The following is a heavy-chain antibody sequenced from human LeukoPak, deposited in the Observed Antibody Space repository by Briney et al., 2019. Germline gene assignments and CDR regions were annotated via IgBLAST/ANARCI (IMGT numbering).Heavy chain of an antibody. V-gene: IGHV4-59*12. CDR3: ARDLGGGSFDF. CDR1: GDSISSYY. D-gene: IGHD2-15*01. Sequence: SETLSLTCTVSGDSISSYYWSWIRQPPGKGLEWIGNIFYSGSPNYNPSLKSRVTTSFDTSKNQFSLKLSFVTAADTAVYYCARDLGGGSFDFWGQGTLVTVSS. J-gene: IGHJ4*02. CDR2: IFYSGSP.